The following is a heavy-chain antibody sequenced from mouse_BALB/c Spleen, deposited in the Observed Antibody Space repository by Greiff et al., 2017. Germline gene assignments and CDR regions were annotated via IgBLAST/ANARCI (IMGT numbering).Heavy chain of an antibody. CDR2: ISSGGSYT. CDR1: GFTFSSYT. D-gene: IGHD2-1*01. Sequence: EVKLMESGGGLVKPGGSLKLSCAASGFTFSSYTMSWVRQTPEKRLEWVATISSGGSYTYYPDSVKGRFTISRDNAKNTLYLQMSSLKSEDTAMYYCTRDRGLYYVAWFAYGGQGTLVTVSA. CDR3: TRDRGLYYVAWFAY. J-gene: IGHJ3*01. V-gene: IGHV5-6-4*01.